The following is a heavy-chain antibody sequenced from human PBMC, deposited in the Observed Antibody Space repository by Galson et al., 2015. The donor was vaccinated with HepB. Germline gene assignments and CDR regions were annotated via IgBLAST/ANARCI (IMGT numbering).Heavy chain of an antibody. CDR2: ISYDGSNK. J-gene: IGHJ5*02. Sequence: SLRLSCAASGFTFSSYAMHWVRQAPGKGLEWVAVISYDGSNKYYADSVKGRFTISRDNSKNTLYLQMNSLRAEDTALYYCAKDRYDFWSGYSSGWFDPWGQGTLVTVSS. V-gene: IGHV3-30-3*01. CDR1: GFTFSSYA. CDR3: AKDRYDFWSGYSSGWFDP. D-gene: IGHD3-3*01.